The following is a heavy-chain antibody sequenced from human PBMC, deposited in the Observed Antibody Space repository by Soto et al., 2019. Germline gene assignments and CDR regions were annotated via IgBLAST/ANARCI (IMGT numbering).Heavy chain of an antibody. CDR2: MSGSGGTT. CDR3: AKDSRRFDY. V-gene: IGHV3-23*01. CDR1: GFSFSSFA. J-gene: IGHJ4*02. D-gene: IGHD6-13*01. Sequence: PGGSLRLSCVASGFSFSSFAMSWVRQTPGKGLEWVSVMSGSGGTTYYADSVKGRFTISRDNSKSTLYLQMNSLRAEDTAVYYCAKDSRRFDYWGQGTLVTVSS.